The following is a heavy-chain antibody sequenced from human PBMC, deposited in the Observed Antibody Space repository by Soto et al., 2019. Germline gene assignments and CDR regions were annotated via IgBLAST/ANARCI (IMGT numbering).Heavy chain of an antibody. J-gene: IGHJ3*02. D-gene: IGHD4-17*01. CDR3: ARDGTTVTGDAFDI. V-gene: IGHV4-31*03. CDR2: IYYSGST. Sequence: SETLSLTCTVSGGSISSGGYYWSWIRQHPGKGLEWIGYIYYSGSTYYNPSLKSRVTISVDTSKNQFSLKLSSVTAADTAVYYCARDGTTVTGDAFDIWGQGTMVTVSS. CDR1: GGSISSGGYY.